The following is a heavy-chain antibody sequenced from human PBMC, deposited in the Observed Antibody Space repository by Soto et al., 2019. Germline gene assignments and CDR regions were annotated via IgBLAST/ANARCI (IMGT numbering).Heavy chain of an antibody. D-gene: IGHD4-17*01. CDR1: GYTFTSYT. Sequence: ASVKVSCKASGYTFTSYTMHWGRQAPGQRLEWMGWINAGNGNTKYSQKFQGRVTITRDTSASIAYMELSSLRSEDTAVYYCARDASGDYYFDYWGQGTMVTVSS. V-gene: IGHV1-3*01. J-gene: IGHJ4*02. CDR3: ARDASGDYYFDY. CDR2: INAGNGNT.